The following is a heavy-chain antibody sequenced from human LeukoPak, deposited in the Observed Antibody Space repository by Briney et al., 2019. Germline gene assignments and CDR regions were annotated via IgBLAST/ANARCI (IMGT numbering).Heavy chain of an antibody. V-gene: IGHV4-34*01. CDR1: GVSFYNYY. CDR3: TKMTTGHDY. Sequence: SETLSLTCAVSGVSFYNYYWSWVRQTPGKGLEWLGEINHSGYTNDNPSLKSRDTLSIDTSTQQFSLNLRSVTVADAGMYYCTKMTTGHDYWGQGTLVTVSS. J-gene: IGHJ4*02. D-gene: IGHD4-17*01. CDR2: INHSGYT.